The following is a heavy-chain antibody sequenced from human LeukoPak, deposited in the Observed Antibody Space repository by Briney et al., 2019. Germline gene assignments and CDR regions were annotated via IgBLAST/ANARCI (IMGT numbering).Heavy chain of an antibody. CDR2: NSYSGST. CDR3: ARYYDFWSGYYPFDY. J-gene: IGHJ4*02. V-gene: IGHV4-59*01. Sequence: SETLSLTCTVSGGPISTYYWSWIRQPPGKELEWIGYNSYSGSTNYNPSLKSRVTISVDTSKNQFSLKLSSVTAADTAVYYCARYYDFWSGYYPFDYWGQGTLVTVSS. D-gene: IGHD3-3*01. CDR1: GGPISTYY.